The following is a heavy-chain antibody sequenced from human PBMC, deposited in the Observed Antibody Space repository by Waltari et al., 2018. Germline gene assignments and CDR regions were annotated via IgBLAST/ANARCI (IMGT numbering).Heavy chain of an antibody. CDR2: VTLSGNT. V-gene: IGHV4-34*02. J-gene: IGHJ4*02. D-gene: IGHD6-19*01. Sequence: QVQLQQWGAGLLKPSETLSLSCDVPGGSLSGFHWTWIRQTPGKGLEWIGDVTLSGNTNSNPSLKGRITVSLDTSRRQLSLRVTAMTAADTGVYFCARSVAGVGMEYWGQGTPVTVSS. CDR3: ARSVAGVGMEY. CDR1: GGSLSGFH.